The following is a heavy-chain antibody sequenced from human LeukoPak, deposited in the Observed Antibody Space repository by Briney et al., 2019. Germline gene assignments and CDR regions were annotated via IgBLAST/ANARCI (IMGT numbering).Heavy chain of an antibody. CDR1: GFTFSSYA. J-gene: IGHJ6*03. D-gene: IGHD3-9*01. CDR3: ARDPLTLYNYYMDV. V-gene: IGHV3-7*01. CDR2: IKKDGSEK. Sequence: GGSLRLSCAASGFTFSSYAMTWVSQAPGKGLEWVSKIKKDGSEKYYVDSVKGRFTISRDNAKNSLYLQMDSLRAEDTAVYYCARDPLTLYNYYMDVWGKGTTVTVSS.